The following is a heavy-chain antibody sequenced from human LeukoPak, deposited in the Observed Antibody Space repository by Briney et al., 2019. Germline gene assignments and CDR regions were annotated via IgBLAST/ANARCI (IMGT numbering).Heavy chain of an antibody. D-gene: IGHD4-17*01. Sequence: PGGSLRLSCAASGFTFSSFAMSWVRQAPGKGLEWVSTISGSGGTTSYADSVKGRFTFSRDNSRNMAYLQMNSLRAEDTAVYYCAKDLPDYGDYIEGYWGQGTLVTVSS. CDR3: AKDLPDYGDYIEGY. V-gene: IGHV3-23*01. CDR2: ISGSGGTT. J-gene: IGHJ4*02. CDR1: GFTFSSFA.